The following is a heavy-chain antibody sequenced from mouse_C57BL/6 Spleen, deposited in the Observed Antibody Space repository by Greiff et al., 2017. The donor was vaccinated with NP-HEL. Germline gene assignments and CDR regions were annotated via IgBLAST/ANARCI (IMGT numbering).Heavy chain of an antibody. CDR2: INPSSGYT. J-gene: IGHJ4*01. D-gene: IGHD1-1*01. CDR1: GYTFTSYT. Sequence: QVQLKQSGAELARPGASVKMSCKASGYTFTSYTMHWVKQRPGQGLEWIGNINPSSGYTKYNQKFKDKATLTADKSSSTAYMQLSSLTSEDSAVYYCARSGSSEDYAMDYWGQGTSVTVSS. CDR3: ARSGSSEDYAMDY. V-gene: IGHV1-4*01.